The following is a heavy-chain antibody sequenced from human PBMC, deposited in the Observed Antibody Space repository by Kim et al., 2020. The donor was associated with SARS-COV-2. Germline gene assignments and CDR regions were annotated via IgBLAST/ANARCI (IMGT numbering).Heavy chain of an antibody. D-gene: IGHD4-17*01. J-gene: IGHJ5*02. CDR3: ARDPRRLNTVTVDWFDP. V-gene: IGHV3-9*01. Sequence: GGSLRLSCAASGFTFDDYAMHWVRQAPGRGLEWVSGISWNSGSIGYADSVKGRFTISRDNVKNSLYLQMNSLRAEDTALYYCARDPRRLNTVTVDWFDP. CDR2: ISWNSGSI. CDR1: GFTFDDYA.